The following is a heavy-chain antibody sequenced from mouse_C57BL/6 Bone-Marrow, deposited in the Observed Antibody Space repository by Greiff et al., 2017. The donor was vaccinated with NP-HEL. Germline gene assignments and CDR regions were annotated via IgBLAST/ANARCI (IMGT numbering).Heavy chain of an antibody. D-gene: IGHD1-1*01. V-gene: IGHV5-4*01. Sequence: EVQRVESGGGLVKPGGSLKLSCAASGFTFSSYAMSWVRQTPEKRLEWVATISDGGSYTYYPDNVKGRFTISRDNAKNNLYLQMSHLKSEDTAMYYCARDDYYYGSSYFYYAMDDWGQGTSVTVSS. CDR1: GFTFSSYA. J-gene: IGHJ4*01. CDR3: ARDDYYYGSSYFYYAMDD. CDR2: ISDGGSYT.